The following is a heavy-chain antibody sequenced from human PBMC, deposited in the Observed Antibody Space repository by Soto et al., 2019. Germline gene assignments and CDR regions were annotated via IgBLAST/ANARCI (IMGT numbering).Heavy chain of an antibody. J-gene: IGHJ6*04. V-gene: IGHV1-2*04. Sequence: ASVKVSCKASGYTFTGYYMHWVRQAPVQGLEWMGWINPNSGGTNYAQKFQGWVTMTRDTPISTDYMELSRLRSDDTAVYYCAREGAAAGNWRRLLKYYFGMDVWGKGTTVTVSS. CDR2: INPNSGGT. CDR1: GYTFTGYY. CDR3: AREGAAAGNWRRLLKYYFGMDV. D-gene: IGHD6-13*01.